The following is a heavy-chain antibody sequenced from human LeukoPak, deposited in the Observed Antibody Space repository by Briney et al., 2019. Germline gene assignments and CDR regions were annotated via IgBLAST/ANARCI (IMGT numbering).Heavy chain of an antibody. CDR2: IYYSGST. Sequence: SETLSLTCTVSGGSISSYYWSWIRQPPGKGLEWIGYIYYSGSTNYNPSLKSRVTISVDTSKNQFSLKLSSVTAADTAVYYCARAAAGHYFDYWGQGTLVTVSS. CDR1: GGSISSYY. CDR3: ARAAAGHYFDY. J-gene: IGHJ4*02. V-gene: IGHV4-59*08. D-gene: IGHD6-13*01.